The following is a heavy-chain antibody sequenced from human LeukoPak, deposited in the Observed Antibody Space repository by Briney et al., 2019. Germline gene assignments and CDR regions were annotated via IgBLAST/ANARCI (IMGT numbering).Heavy chain of an antibody. CDR3: AKDFNYYDSSGCLDY. CDR2: IKQDGSEK. J-gene: IGHJ4*02. D-gene: IGHD3-22*01. CDR1: GFTFSSYW. Sequence: GGSLRLSCAASGFTFSSYWMNWVRLAPGKGLEWVANIKQDGSEKYFVDSVKGRFTISRDNAKNSLYLQMNSLRAEDTAVYYCAKDFNYYDSSGCLDYWGQGTLVTVSS. V-gene: IGHV3-7*01.